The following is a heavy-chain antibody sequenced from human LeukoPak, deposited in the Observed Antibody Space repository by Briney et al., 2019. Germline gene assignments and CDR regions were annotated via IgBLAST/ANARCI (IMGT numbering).Heavy chain of an antibody. Sequence: GGTLRLSCAASGFTFSSYAMTWVRQAPGKGLEWVSDINGSGGRTNYADSVKGRFTISRDNSNNTVFLQMNSLRAEDTAVYFCAKVGVSGLVLGHWFDPWGLGTLVTVSS. D-gene: IGHD3/OR15-3a*01. J-gene: IGHJ5*02. V-gene: IGHV3-23*01. CDR1: GFTFSSYA. CDR2: INGSGGRT. CDR3: AKVGVSGLVLGHWFDP.